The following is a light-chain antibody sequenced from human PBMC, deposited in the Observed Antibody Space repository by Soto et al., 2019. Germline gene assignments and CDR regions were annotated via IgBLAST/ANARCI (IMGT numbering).Light chain of an antibody. CDR3: QQYNNGWT. CDR1: QSVSSN. CDR2: GAS. J-gene: IGKJ1*01. V-gene: IGKV3-15*01. Sequence: EIVMTQSPATLSVSPGERATLSCRASQSVSSNLAWYQQKPGQAPRLLIYGASTRATGIPARFSGSGSGTEFTLTISSLQSEDFAVYYCQQYNNGWTFGQGTKGNIK.